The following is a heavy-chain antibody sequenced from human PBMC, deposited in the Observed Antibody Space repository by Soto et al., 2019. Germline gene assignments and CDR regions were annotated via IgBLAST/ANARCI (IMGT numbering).Heavy chain of an antibody. J-gene: IGHJ4*02. CDR1: GFTFSSYA. D-gene: IGHD2-15*01. CDR2: ISGSGGST. V-gene: IGHV3-23*01. CDR3: AKDRAYCSGGSCYSGPFDY. Sequence: EVQLLESGGGLVQPGGSLRLSCAASGFTFSSYAMSWVRQAPGKGLEWVSAISGSGGSTYYADSVKGRFTISRDNSKNTLYLHMNSLRAEDTAVYYCAKDRAYCSGGSCYSGPFDYWGQGTLVTVSS.